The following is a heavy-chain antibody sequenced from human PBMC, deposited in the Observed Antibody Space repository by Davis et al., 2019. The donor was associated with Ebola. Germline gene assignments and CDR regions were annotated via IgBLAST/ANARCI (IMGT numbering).Heavy chain of an antibody. CDR3: ARDLSGYDFWSGYYYYYYGMDV. V-gene: IGHV3-74*01. CDR1: GFTFSSYW. CDR2: INSDGSST. Sequence: HTGGSLRLSCAASGFTFSSYWMHWVRQAPGKGLVWVSRINSDGSSTSYADSVKGRFTISRDNAKNSLYLQMNSLRAEDTAVYYCARDLSGYDFWSGYYYYYYGMDVWGQGTTVTVSS. D-gene: IGHD3-3*01. J-gene: IGHJ6*02.